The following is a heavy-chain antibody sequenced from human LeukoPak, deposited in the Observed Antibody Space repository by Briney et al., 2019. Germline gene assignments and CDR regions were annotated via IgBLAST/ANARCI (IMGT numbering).Heavy chain of an antibody. CDR1: GFTFSSYW. J-gene: IGHJ6*03. D-gene: IGHD2-15*01. CDR2: IKQDGSEK. CDR3: ARLRVVVDAYYYYYYYMDV. Sequence: QPGGPLRLSCAASGFTFSSYWMSWVRQAPGKGLEGVANIKQDGSEKYYVGSVKGRFTISRDNAKNSLYLQMNSLRAEDTAVYYCARLRVVVDAYYYYYYYMDVWGKGTTVTVSS. V-gene: IGHV3-7*01.